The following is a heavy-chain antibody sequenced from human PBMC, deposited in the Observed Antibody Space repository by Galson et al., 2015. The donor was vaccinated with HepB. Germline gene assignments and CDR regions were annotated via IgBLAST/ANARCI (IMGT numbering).Heavy chain of an antibody. CDR3: ARGPPHDYYGSGSYFWPFDY. CDR2: ISSSSSYI. D-gene: IGHD3-10*01. CDR1: GFTFSSYS. V-gene: IGHV3-21*01. J-gene: IGHJ4*02. Sequence: SLRLSCAASGFTFSSYSMNWVRQAPGKGLEWVSSISSSSSYIYYADSVKGRFTISRDNAKNSLYLQMNSLRAEDTAVYYCARGPPHDYYGSGSYFWPFDYWGQGTLVTVSS.